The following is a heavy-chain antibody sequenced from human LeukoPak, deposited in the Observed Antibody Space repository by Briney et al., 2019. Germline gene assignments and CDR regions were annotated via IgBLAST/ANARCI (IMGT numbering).Heavy chain of an antibody. CDR1: GFTFSSYA. CDR3: AKGRQYYYDSSAPGFHP. CDR2: ISGSGGST. D-gene: IGHD3-22*01. Sequence: PGGSLRLSCAASGFTFSSYAMSWVRQAPGKGLECVSAISGSGGSTYYADSVKGRFTISRDNSKNTLYLQMNSLRAEDTAVYYCAKGRQYYYDSSAPGFHPWGQGTLVTVSS. J-gene: IGHJ5*02. V-gene: IGHV3-23*01.